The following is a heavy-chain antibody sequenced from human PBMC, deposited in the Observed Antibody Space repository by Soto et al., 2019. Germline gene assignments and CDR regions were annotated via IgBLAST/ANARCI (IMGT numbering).Heavy chain of an antibody. CDR3: ARVGGSGYYYYYYGMDV. V-gene: IGHV1-3*01. CDR1: GYTFTSYA. J-gene: IGHJ6*02. D-gene: IGHD2-15*01. CDR2: INAGNGNT. Sequence: QVQLVQSGAEVKKPGASVKVSCKASGYTFTSYAMHWVRQAPGQRLEWMGWINAGNGNTKYSQKFQGRVTITRDTYASTAYMELSSLRSEDTAVYYCARVGGSGYYYYYYGMDVWGQGTTVTVSS.